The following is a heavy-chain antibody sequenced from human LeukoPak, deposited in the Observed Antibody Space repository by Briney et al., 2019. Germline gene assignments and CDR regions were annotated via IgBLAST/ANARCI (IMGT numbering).Heavy chain of an antibody. J-gene: IGHJ4*02. CDR1: GFTFSSYS. V-gene: IGHV3-21*01. D-gene: IGHD6-19*01. CDR2: ISSSSSYI. Sequence: GGSLRLSCAASGFTFSSYSMNWVRQAPGKGLEWVSSISSSSSYIYYADSVKGRFTISRDNAKNSLYLQMNSLRAEDTAVYYCARAQAVAARPIDPYWGQGTLVTVSS. CDR3: ARAQAVAARPIDPY.